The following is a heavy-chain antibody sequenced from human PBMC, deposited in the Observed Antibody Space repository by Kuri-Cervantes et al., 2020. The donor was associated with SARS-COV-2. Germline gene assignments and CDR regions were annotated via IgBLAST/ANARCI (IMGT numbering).Heavy chain of an antibody. CDR3: AGEVGLVPAAILLDYYYYMDV. CDR2: IYHSGST. V-gene: IGHV4-38-2*02. D-gene: IGHD2-2*02. J-gene: IGHJ6*03. CDR1: GYSISSGYY. Sequence: GSLRLSCAVSGYSISSGYYWGWIRQPPGKGLEWIGSIYHSGSTYYNPSLKSRVTISVDTSKNQFSLKLSSVTAADTAVYYCAGEVGLVPAAILLDYYYYMDVWGKGTTVTISS.